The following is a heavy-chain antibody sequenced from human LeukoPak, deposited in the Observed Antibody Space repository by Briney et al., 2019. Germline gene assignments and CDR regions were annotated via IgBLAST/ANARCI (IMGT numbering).Heavy chain of an antibody. CDR1: GFTVSSNY. J-gene: IGHJ4*02. CDR3: ARATGSGWYGIDY. CDR2: IYSGGST. Sequence: PGGFLRLSCAASGFTVSSNYMSWVRQAPGKGLEWVSVIYSGGSTYYADSVKGRFTISRDNSKNTLYLQMNSLRAEDTAVYYCARATGSGWYGIDYWGQGTLVTVSS. V-gene: IGHV3-66*02. D-gene: IGHD6-19*01.